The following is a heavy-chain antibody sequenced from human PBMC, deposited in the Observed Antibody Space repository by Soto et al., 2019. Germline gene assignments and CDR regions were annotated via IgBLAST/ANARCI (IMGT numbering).Heavy chain of an antibody. CDR2: ISGSGGST. V-gene: IGHV3-23*01. J-gene: IGHJ4*02. CDR1: GFTFSSYA. D-gene: IGHD3-9*01. Sequence: QPGGSLRLSCAASGFTFSSYAMSWVRQAPGKGLEWVSAISGSGGSTYYADSVKDWFTISRDNSKNTLYLQMNSLRAEDTAVYYYAKGQSYYDILTGYFKYYFDYWGQGTLVTVSS. CDR3: AKGQSYYDILTGYFKYYFDY.